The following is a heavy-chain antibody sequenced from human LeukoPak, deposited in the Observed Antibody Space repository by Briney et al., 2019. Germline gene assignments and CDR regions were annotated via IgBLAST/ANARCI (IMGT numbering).Heavy chain of an antibody. CDR3: AKWGDYDVLTGYYVSDY. CDR2: ITGSGGNT. CDR1: GFTFSNHA. D-gene: IGHD3-9*01. J-gene: IGHJ4*02. V-gene: IGHV3-23*01. Sequence: GGSLRLSRAASGFTFSNHAMSWVRQAPGKGLEWVSAITGSGGNTYYADSVKGRFTISRDNSKNTVFLQMNSLRAEDTAVYYCAKWGDYDVLTGYYVSDYWGQGTLVTVSS.